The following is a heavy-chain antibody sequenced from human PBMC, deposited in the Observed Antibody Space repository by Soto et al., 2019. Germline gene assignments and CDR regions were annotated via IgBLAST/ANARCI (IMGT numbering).Heavy chain of an antibody. CDR2: IKSKADGETT. D-gene: IGHD3-22*01. J-gene: IGHJ4*01. CDR1: GFTFSNAW. Sequence: EVQLVESGGGLMKPGGSLRLSCAASGFTFSNAWMNWVRQAPGKGLEWVGRIKSKADGETTDYAAPVKGRFSISRDDSESTLYLEMISLRSEDTAVYYCTTLPRLYSSGYHYPTRDYWGHVTLVTVS. V-gene: IGHV3-15*07. CDR3: TTLPRLYSSGYHYPTRDY.